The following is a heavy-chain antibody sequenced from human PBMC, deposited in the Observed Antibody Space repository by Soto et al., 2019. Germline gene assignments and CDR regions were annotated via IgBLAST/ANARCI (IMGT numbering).Heavy chain of an antibody. D-gene: IGHD6-19*01. CDR2: IIPIFGTA. Sequence: EASVKVSCKASGGTFRSYDISWVRQAPGQGLEWMGGIIPIFGTANYAQKFQGRVTITADKSTSTAYMELSSLRSEDTAVYYCARVKYSSGWYYFDYWGQGTLVTVSS. J-gene: IGHJ4*02. CDR1: GGTFRSYD. V-gene: IGHV1-69*06. CDR3: ARVKYSSGWYYFDY.